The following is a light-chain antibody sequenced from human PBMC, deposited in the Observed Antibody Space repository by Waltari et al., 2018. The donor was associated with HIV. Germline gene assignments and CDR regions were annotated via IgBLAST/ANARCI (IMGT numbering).Light chain of an antibody. V-gene: IGKV1-39*01. Sequence: TQSPSPLSASVGDSVSITCRASQTVTNKVNWYQQKPGKAPQVLIYDASTLQSGVPSRFRGGGSGTDFTLTITSLQPDDFATYFCQQSYSSPLTFGPGTKVDIK. CDR1: QTVTNK. CDR3: QQSYSSPLT. CDR2: DAS. J-gene: IGKJ3*01.